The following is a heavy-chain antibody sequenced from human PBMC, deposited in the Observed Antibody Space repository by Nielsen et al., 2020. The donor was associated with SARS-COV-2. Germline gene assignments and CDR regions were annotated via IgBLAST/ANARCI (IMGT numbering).Heavy chain of an antibody. CDR3: ARVGAGYSSRDATAFDY. CDR1: GYTFTSYG. J-gene: IGHJ4*02. Sequence: ASVKVSCKASGYTFTSYGISWVRQAPGQGLEWMGWISAYNGNTNYAQKLQGRVTMTTDTSTSTAYMELRSLRSDDAAVYYCARVGAGYSSRDATAFDYWGQGTLVTVSS. V-gene: IGHV1-18*01. CDR2: ISAYNGNT. D-gene: IGHD6-13*01.